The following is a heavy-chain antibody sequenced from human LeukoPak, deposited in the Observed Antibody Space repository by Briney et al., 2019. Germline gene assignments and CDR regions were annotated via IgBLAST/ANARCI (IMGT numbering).Heavy chain of an antibody. V-gene: IGHV4-34*01. D-gene: IGHD2-2*01. CDR1: GGSFSGYY. J-gene: IGHJ4*02. CDR3: ARATPDCSSTSCLVYYFDY. CDR2: INHSGST. Sequence: SETLSLTCAVYGGSFSGYYWNWIRQPPGKGLEWIGEINHSGSTNYNPSLKSRVTISVDTSKNQFSLKLSSVTAADTAVYYCARATPDCSSTSCLVYYFDYWGQGALVTVSS.